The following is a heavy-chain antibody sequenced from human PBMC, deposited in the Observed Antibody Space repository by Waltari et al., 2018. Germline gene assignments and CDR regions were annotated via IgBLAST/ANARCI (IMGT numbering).Heavy chain of an antibody. CDR3: ARFRRGSAEFDY. CDR2: IYYSGST. CDR1: GGSISSSSYY. J-gene: IGHJ4*02. V-gene: IGHV4-39*01. D-gene: IGHD6-25*01. Sequence: QLQLQESGPGLVKPSETLSLTCTVSGGSISSSSYYWGWIRQPPGKGLEWIGSIYYSGSTYYNPSLKSRVTISVDTSKNQFSLKLSSVTAADTAVYYCARFRRGSAEFDYWGQGTLVTVSS.